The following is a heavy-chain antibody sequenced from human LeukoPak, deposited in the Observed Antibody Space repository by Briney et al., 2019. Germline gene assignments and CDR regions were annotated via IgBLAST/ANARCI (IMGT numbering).Heavy chain of an antibody. CDR2: TYYRSKWYN. D-gene: IGHD2-21*02. Sequence: SQTLSLTCAISGDSVSSNSAAWNWIRQSPSRGLEWLGRTYYRSKWYNDYAVSVKSRITINPDTSKNQFSLQLNSVTPEDTAVYYCAREIVVVTAIGPFFDYWGQGTLVTVSS. V-gene: IGHV6-1*01. CDR3: AREIVVVTAIGPFFDY. CDR1: GDSVSSNSAA. J-gene: IGHJ4*02.